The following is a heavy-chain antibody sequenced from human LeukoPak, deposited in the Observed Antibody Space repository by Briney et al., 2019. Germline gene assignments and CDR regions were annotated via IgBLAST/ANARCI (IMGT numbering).Heavy chain of an antibody. CDR3: TAGVAVSRWYYFDY. CDR2: FAPEDGEG. CDR1: GYSLTDFS. Sequence: GASVKVSCKVSGYSLTDFSINWVRQAPGKGFEWMGGFAPEDGEGIYAQKFQGRVTMTEDTSADTAYMELSSLKSEDTAVYFCTAGVAVSRWYYFDYWGQGTLVTVSS. D-gene: IGHD6-13*01. J-gene: IGHJ4*01. V-gene: IGHV1-24*01.